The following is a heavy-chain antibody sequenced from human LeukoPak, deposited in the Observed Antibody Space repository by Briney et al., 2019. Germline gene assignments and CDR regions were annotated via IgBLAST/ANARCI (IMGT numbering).Heavy chain of an antibody. V-gene: IGHV4-34*01. D-gene: IGHD3-22*01. Sequence: SETLSLTCAVYGGSFSGYYWTWIRQPPGKGLEWIGEINHSGNTNYNPSLRSRVAISVDTSKNQFSLKLSSVIAADTAMYYCARSKDGSGFAAYWGQGTQVTVSS. CDR2: INHSGNT. CDR1: GGSFSGYY. CDR3: ARSKDGSGFAAY. J-gene: IGHJ4*02.